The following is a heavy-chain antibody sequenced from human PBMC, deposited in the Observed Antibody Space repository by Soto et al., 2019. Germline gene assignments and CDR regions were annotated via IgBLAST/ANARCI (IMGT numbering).Heavy chain of an antibody. CDR1: GFSFNEAW. Sequence: EVQLVASAGGLVKPGGSLRLSCVASGFSFNEAWMNWVRQAPGQGLEWVGRIKTSAGGGATNYAAPVQGRFTISRDDSKNTLYLHMNSLRTEDTAIYYCTTGSVEGIWGQGTTVIVSS. J-gene: IGHJ6*02. CDR3: TTGSVEGI. V-gene: IGHV3-15*07. D-gene: IGHD2-15*01. CDR2: IKTSAGGGAT.